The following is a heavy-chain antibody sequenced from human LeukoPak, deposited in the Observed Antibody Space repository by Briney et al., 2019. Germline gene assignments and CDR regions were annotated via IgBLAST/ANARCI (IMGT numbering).Heavy chain of an antibody. CDR1: NDSISIYY. CDR3: ARGHFLRADFWSGFRRPNFYYYMDV. V-gene: IGHV4-4*07. Sequence: SETLSLTCTVSNDSISIYYWSWIRQPAGKGLGWIGRFSTSGSSNYNPSLKSRVTISVDKSKNQFSLRLSSVTAADTAVYYCARGHFLRADFWSGFRRPNFYYYMDVWGKGTTVTVSS. D-gene: IGHD3-3*01. CDR2: FSTSGSS. J-gene: IGHJ6*03.